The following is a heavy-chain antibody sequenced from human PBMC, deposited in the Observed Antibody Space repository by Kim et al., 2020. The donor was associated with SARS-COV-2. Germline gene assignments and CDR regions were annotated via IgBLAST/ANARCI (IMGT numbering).Heavy chain of an antibody. V-gene: IGHV3-21*01. D-gene: IGHD1-26*01. J-gene: IGHJ5*02. CDR1: GFTFSSYS. CDR3: ARVLGGRYSAGWFDP. Sequence: GGSLRLSCAASGFTFSSYSMNWVRQAPGKGLEWVSSISSSSSYIYYADSVKGRFTISRDNAKNSLYLQMNSLRAEDTAVYYCARVLGGRYSAGWFDPWGQGTLVTVSS. CDR2: ISSSSSYI.